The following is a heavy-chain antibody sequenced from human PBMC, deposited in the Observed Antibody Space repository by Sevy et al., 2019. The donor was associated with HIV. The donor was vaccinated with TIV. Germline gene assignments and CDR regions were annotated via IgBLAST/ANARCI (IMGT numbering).Heavy chain of an antibody. J-gene: IGHJ4*02. CDR1: GYTFTSYS. D-gene: IGHD5-12*01. CDR3: AVPGFSGYDGVDQ. Sequence: ASVKVSCKASGYTFTSYSIHWVRQAPGQGLEWMGIINPSGGSTTYAQMFQGRVTLTRDKSTRTVFLDLSSLRSDDTAVYYCAVPGFSGYDGVDQWGQGTLVTVSS. CDR2: INPSGGST. V-gene: IGHV1-46*01.